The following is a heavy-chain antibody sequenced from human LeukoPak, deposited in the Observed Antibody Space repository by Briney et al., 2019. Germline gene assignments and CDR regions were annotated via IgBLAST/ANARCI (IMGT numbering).Heavy chain of an antibody. CDR3: ARDLDYYDSSGYPSLDGFDI. CDR2: IYTSGST. CDR1: GGSISSYY. V-gene: IGHV4-4*07. Sequence: NPSETLSLTCTVSGGSISSYYWSWIRQPAGKGLEWIGRIYTSGSTNYNPSLKSRVTMSVDTSKNQFSLKLSSVTAADTAVYYCARDLDYYDSSGYPSLDGFDIWGQGTMVTVSS. D-gene: IGHD3-22*01. J-gene: IGHJ3*02.